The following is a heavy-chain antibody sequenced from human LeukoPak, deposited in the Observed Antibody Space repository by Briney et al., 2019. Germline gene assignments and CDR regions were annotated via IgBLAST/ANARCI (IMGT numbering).Heavy chain of an antibody. V-gene: IGHV1-69*04. CDR2: IIPILGIA. J-gene: IGHJ4*02. CDR1: GGTFSSYA. Sequence: ASVKVSCKASGGTFSSYAISWVRQAPGQGLEWMGRIIPILGIANYAQKFQGRVTITADKSTSTAYMELSSLRSEDTAVYYCARSYSSSWYPDYWGQGTLVTVSS. D-gene: IGHD6-13*01. CDR3: ARSYSSSWYPDY.